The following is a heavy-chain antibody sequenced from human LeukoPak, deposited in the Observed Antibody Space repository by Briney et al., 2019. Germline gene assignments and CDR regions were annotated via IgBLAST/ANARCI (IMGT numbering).Heavy chain of an antibody. CDR3: MLIWPDFH. CDR1: GFTFSDAW. Sequence: GGSLRLSCAASGFTFSDAWMSWVRQAPGKGLEWVGRIQSKTDGGTTDYAAPVKGRFTISRDDSKTTLYLQMNSLKTEDTGVYYCMLIWPDFHWGQGTTVTASS. CDR2: IQSKTDGGTT. V-gene: IGHV3-15*01. D-gene: IGHD3-3*01. J-gene: IGHJ6*02.